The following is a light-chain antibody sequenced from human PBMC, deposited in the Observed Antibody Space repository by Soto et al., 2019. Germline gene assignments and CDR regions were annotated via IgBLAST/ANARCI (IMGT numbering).Light chain of an antibody. CDR2: DVS. J-gene: IGKJ5*01. V-gene: IGKV3-15*01. CDR3: QQYNNWPFS. Sequence: EILMTQSPATLSVSPGERVTLSCRAGQGDTTNFAWYQQKSGQSPRLLIYDVSSRATGVPSRFSGTGSETDFTLTISGLQSEDSAIYFCQQYNNWPFSFGQGTRLEIK. CDR1: QGDTTN.